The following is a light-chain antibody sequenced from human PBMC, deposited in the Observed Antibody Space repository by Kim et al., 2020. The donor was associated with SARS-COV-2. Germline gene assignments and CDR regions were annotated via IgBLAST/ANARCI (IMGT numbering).Light chain of an antibody. CDR2: GAS. J-gene: IGKJ4*01. V-gene: IGKV3-15*01. Sequence: SPEERVTLACRASQSIRSNLAWYQQKPGQAPRLLIYGASTGATGIPARFSGSGSGTEFTLTISSLQSEDFAVYYCQQYDNWPPLTFGGGTKVDIK. CDR1: QSIRSN. CDR3: QQYDNWPPLT.